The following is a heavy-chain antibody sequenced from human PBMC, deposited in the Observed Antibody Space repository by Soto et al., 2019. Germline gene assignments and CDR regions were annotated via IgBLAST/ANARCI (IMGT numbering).Heavy chain of an antibody. CDR2: ISGSGGST. J-gene: IGHJ4*02. V-gene: IGHV3-23*01. D-gene: IGHD2-15*01. CDR1: GFTFSSYA. Sequence: PGGSLRLSCAASGFTFSSYAMSWVRQAPGKGLEWVSAISGSGGSTYYADSVKGRFTISRDNSKNTLYLQMNSLRAEDTAVYYCAKDPKRKGRNEVVAATSSFWGQGTLVTVSS. CDR3: AKDPKRKGRNEVVAATSSF.